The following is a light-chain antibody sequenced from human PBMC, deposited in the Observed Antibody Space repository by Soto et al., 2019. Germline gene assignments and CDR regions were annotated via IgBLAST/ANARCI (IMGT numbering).Light chain of an antibody. CDR2: GAS. CDR1: QSVSSY. V-gene: IGKV3-20*01. Sequence: EIVLTQSPGTLSLSPGERATLSCRASQSVSSYLAWYQQKPGQAPRLLMYGASTRATGIPDRFSGSGSGTDFTLTISRLEPEDFAVYYCQPYGSSPRTFGQGTKVEIK. J-gene: IGKJ1*01. CDR3: QPYGSSPRT.